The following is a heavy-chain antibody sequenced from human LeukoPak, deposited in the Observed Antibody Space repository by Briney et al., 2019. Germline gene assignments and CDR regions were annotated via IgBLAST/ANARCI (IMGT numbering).Heavy chain of an antibody. D-gene: IGHD6-6*01. V-gene: IGHV3-7*03. CDR2: INSDGSEG. CDR3: ARSSYSSSSSV. J-gene: IGHJ3*01. CDR1: GFMFSSNW. Sequence: GGSLGLSCAASGFMFSSNWMSWVRQAPGKGLEWVASINSDGSEGYYADVVKGRFTIPRDNAKNSLYLQINSLRAEDTAVYYCARSSYSSSSSVWGQGTMVTVSS.